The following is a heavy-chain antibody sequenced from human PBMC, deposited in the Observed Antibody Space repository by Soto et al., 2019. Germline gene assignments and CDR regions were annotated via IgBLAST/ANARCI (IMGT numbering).Heavy chain of an antibody. CDR1: GSIFSSHA. CDR2: IIPVFASA. D-gene: IGHD4-4*01. V-gene: IGHV1-69*13. Sequence: SVKVSCKASGSIFSSHAITWVRQAPGRGLEWMGRIIPVFASADYAQKFQGRLTITADESTNTAYMELSSLTSEDTAVYFCARTGSRYSNNWGTLAITYFDPWGQGTLVTVSS. J-gene: IGHJ5*02. CDR3: ARTGSRYSNNWGTLAITYFDP.